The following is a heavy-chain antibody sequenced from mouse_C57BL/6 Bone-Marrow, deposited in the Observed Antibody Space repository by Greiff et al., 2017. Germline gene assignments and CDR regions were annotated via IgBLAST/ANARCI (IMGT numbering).Heavy chain of an antibody. V-gene: IGHV1-9*01. Sequence: QVQLQQSGAELMKPGASVKLSCKATGYTFTGYWIEWVKQRPGHGLEWIGEILPGSGSTNYNEKFKGKVTFTADTSSNTAYMQLSNLTAEDSAIYYCARDGNYLDWYFDVWGTGTTVTVSS. J-gene: IGHJ1*03. CDR1: GYTFTGYW. CDR3: ARDGNYLDWYFDV. CDR2: ILPGSGST. D-gene: IGHD2-1*01.